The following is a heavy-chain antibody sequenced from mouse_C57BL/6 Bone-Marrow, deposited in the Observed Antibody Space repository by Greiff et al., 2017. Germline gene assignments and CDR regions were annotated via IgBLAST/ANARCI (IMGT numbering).Heavy chain of an antibody. V-gene: IGHV3-1*01. CDR3: ARESYGSSYWYFDV. D-gene: IGHD1-1*01. J-gene: IGHJ1*03. Sequence: EVQLQQSGPGMVKPSQSLSLTCTVTGYSITSGYDWHWIRHFPGNKLEWMGYISYSGSTNYNPSLKSRISITHDTSKNHFFLKLNSVTTEDTATYYCARESYGSSYWYFDVWGTGTTVTVSS. CDR2: ISYSGST. CDR1: GYSITSGYD.